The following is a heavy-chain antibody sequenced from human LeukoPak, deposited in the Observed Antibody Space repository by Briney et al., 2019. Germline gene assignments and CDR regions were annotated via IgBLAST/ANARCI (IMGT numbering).Heavy chain of an antibody. V-gene: IGHV3-66*01. CDR2: IYSGGST. CDR3: ARGPYGSGSYN. CDR1: GFTFSGYN. D-gene: IGHD3-10*01. Sequence: GGSLRLSCAASGFTFSGYNMNWVRQAPGKGLEWVSVIYSGGSTYYADSVKGRFTISRDNSKNTLYLQMNSLRAEDTAVYYCARGPYGSGSYNWGQGTLVTVSS. J-gene: IGHJ4*02.